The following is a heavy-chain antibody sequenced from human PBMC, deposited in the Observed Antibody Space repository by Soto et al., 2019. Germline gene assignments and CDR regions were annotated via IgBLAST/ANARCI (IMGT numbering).Heavy chain of an antibody. CDR3: ARDGYNSPKWFDP. CDR2: IYYTGTT. J-gene: IGHJ5*02. V-gene: IGHV4-61*03. CDR1: CDSVISGSYY. Sequence: SETLSLTCTFSCDSVISGSYYWSWIRQPPGKGLEWIGFIYYTGTTNYNPSLKSRVTISIDRSTNHFSLKLSSVTAADTAVYYCARDGYNSPKWFDPWGQGTLVTVSS. D-gene: IGHD5-12*01.